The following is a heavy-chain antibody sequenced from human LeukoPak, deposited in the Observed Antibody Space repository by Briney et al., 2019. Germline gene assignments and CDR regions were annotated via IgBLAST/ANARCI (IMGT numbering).Heavy chain of an antibody. V-gene: IGHV3-23*01. CDR2: IRASGSTT. J-gene: IGHJ4*02. Sequence: GGSLRLSCAASGFTFSSYAMTWVRQAPGKRLEWVSAIRASGSTTYYADSVQGRFTISRDNSKNTLFLQMSSLRAEDTAVYYCAKDRGMYYFDYWGQGTLVTVSS. CDR1: GFTFSSYA. CDR3: AKDRGMYYFDY.